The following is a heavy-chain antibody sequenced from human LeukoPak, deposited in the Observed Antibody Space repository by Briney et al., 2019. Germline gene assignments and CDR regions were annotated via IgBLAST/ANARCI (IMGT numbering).Heavy chain of an antibody. V-gene: IGHV5-51*01. Sequence: GESLKISCKGSGYSFTSYWIGWVRQMPGKGLECMGIIYPGDSDTRYSPFFQGQVTISADKSINTAFVQWSSLKASDTAIYYCARRTPEYTNRWYFDLWGRGTLVTVSS. CDR2: IYPGDSDT. D-gene: IGHD6-6*01. J-gene: IGHJ2*01. CDR3: ARRTPEYTNRWYFDL. CDR1: GYSFTSYW.